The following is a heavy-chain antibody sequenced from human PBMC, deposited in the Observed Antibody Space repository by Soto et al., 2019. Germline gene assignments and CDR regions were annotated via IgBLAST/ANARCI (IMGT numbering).Heavy chain of an antibody. CDR2: IYPGDSDT. D-gene: IGHD3-22*01. CDR3: ARQGQNYYDSSGYLPYYYYGMDV. Sequence: GESLKISCKGSGYSFTSYWIGWVRQMPGRGLEWMGIIYPGDSDTRYSPSFQGQVTISADKSISTAYLQWSSLKASDTAMYYCARQGQNYYDSSGYLPYYYYGMDVWGQGTTVTVSS. J-gene: IGHJ6*02. CDR1: GYSFTSYW. V-gene: IGHV5-51*01.